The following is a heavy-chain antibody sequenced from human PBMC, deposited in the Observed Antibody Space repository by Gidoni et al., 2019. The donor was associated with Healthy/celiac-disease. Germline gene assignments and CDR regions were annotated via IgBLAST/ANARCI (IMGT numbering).Heavy chain of an antibody. V-gene: IGHV3-33*01. CDR2: IWYDGSNK. Sequence: QVQLVESGGGVVQPGRSRSLPCAASGFPFSSYGMHWVRQAPGKGLEWVAGIWYDGSNKYYADSVKGRFTISRDNSKNTLYLQMNSLRAEDTAVYYCARDRVAAAGINWFDPWGQGTLVTVSS. J-gene: IGHJ5*02. D-gene: IGHD6-13*01. CDR3: ARDRVAAAGINWFDP. CDR1: GFPFSSYG.